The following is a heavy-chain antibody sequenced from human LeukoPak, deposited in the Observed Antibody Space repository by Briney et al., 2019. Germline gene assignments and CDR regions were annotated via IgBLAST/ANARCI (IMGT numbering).Heavy chain of an antibody. CDR3: ARVVRYSSSWYHYYYYYYMDV. D-gene: IGHD6-13*01. CDR1: GFTFSSYE. CDR2: ISSSGSTI. V-gene: IGHV3-48*03. J-gene: IGHJ6*03. Sequence: PGGSLRLSCAASGFTFSSYEMNWVRQAPGKGLEWGSYISSSGSTIYYADSVKGRFTISRDNAKNSLYLQMNSLRAEDTAVYYCARVVRYSSSWYHYYYYYYMDVWGKGTTVTISS.